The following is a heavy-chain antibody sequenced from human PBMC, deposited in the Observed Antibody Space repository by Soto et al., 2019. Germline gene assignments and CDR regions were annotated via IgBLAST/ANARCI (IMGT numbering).Heavy chain of an antibody. D-gene: IGHD3-10*01. V-gene: IGHV4-30-2*01. CDR1: GDSISSGGHS. CDR3: ARGSRLDAYDI. Sequence: QVQLQESGSGLVKPSETLSLTCAVSGDSISSGGHSWSWIRQPPGKGLEWIGHIYHTGTTYKNPSFKSRVSISLDMSKNQFSLKLTFVTAADTAVYVCARGSRLDAYDIWGQGTLVTVSS. J-gene: IGHJ3*02. CDR2: IYHTGTT.